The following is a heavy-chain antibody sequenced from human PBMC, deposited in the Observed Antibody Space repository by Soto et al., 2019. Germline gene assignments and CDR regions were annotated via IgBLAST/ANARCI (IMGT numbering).Heavy chain of an antibody. Sequence: ASVKVSCKASGYTFTSYGISWVRQAPGQGLEWMGWISAYNGNTNYAQKLQGRVTMTTDTSTSTAYMEPRSLRSDDTAVYYCARASYGLYYMDVWGKGTTVTVSS. CDR1: GYTFTSYG. J-gene: IGHJ6*03. CDR2: ISAYNGNT. V-gene: IGHV1-18*01. D-gene: IGHD3-16*01. CDR3: ARASYGLYYMDV.